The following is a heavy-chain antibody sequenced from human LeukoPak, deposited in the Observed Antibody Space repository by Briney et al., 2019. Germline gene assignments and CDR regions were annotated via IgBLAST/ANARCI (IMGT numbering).Heavy chain of an antibody. D-gene: IGHD2-2*01. V-gene: IGHV3-53*01. J-gene: IGHJ6*02. Sequence: GGSLRLSCAASGLIVSNYYMSWVRQAPGKGLECVSVIYSGGATYYADSVKGRFTISRDNSKNTLYLQMNSLRAEDTAVYFCARDTLPAAPGDDYYYGMDVWGQGTTVTVSS. CDR1: GLIVSNYY. CDR3: ARDTLPAAPGDDYYYGMDV. CDR2: IYSGGAT.